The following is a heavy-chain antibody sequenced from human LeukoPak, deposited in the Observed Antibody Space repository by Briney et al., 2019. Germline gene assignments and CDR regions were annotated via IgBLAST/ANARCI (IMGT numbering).Heavy chain of an antibody. CDR3: AKGLQWELPFDY. J-gene: IGHJ4*02. D-gene: IGHD1-26*01. Sequence: GGSLRLSCAASEFTFSSYAMSWVRQAPGKGLEWVSAISGSGSSTYYADSVKGRFTISRDNSKNTLYVQMNSLRAEDTAVYYCAKGLQWELPFDYWGQGTLVTVSS. CDR2: ISGSGSST. V-gene: IGHV3-23*01. CDR1: EFTFSSYA.